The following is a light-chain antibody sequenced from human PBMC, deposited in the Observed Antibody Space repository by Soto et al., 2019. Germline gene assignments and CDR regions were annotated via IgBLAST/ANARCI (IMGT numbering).Light chain of an antibody. Sequence: QSALTQPPSASGSPGQSVTFSCIGTSSDVGTYNYVSWYQQHPGKAPKLMIYEVSKRPSGVPDRFSGSKSANPASLTVSGLQAEDEADYYCSSFAGSSNVIFGGGTKLTVL. V-gene: IGLV2-8*01. J-gene: IGLJ2*01. CDR3: SSFAGSSNVI. CDR2: EVS. CDR1: SSDVGTYNY.